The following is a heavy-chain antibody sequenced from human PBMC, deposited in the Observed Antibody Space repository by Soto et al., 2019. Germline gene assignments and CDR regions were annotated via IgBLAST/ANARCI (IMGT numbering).Heavy chain of an antibody. J-gene: IGHJ3*02. V-gene: IGHV5-51*01. Sequence: PGESLKISCKGSGYRFSSYWIAWVRQMPGKGLEWMGIIYPGDSDTRYSPSFQGQVPISAEKSISTAFLQWSSPKAPDTAMYFRARLVGSGFHSFDIWGQGTMVTVSS. D-gene: IGHD2-21*01. CDR3: ARLVGSGFHSFDI. CDR1: GYRFSSYW. CDR2: IYPGDSDT.